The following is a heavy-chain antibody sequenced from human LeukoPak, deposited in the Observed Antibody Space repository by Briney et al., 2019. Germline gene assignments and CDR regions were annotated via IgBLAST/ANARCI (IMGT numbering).Heavy chain of an antibody. CDR2: MNPNSGNT. Sequence: ASVKVSCKASGCTFTSYDINWVRQATGQGLEWMGWMNPNSGNTGYAQKFQGRVTMTRNTSISTAYMELSSLRSEDTAVYYCASGDRRWLQGNAFDIWGQGTMVTVSS. CDR1: GCTFTSYD. D-gene: IGHD5-24*01. CDR3: ASGDRRWLQGNAFDI. V-gene: IGHV1-8*01. J-gene: IGHJ3*02.